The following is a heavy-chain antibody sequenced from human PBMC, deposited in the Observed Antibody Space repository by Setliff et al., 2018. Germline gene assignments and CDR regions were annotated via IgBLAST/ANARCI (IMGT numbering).Heavy chain of an antibody. Sequence: PGESLKISCKGSGYRFTSNWVAWVRQMPGKGLEWMGIIFPADSDTRYSPSFQGQVTISADKSINTAYLQWRSLKASDTAVYYCARLGVFPDAFDVWGPGTTVTVSS. CDR3: ARLGVFPDAFDV. D-gene: IGHD3-16*01. V-gene: IGHV5-51*01. CDR1: GYRFTSNW. CDR2: IFPADSDT. J-gene: IGHJ3*01.